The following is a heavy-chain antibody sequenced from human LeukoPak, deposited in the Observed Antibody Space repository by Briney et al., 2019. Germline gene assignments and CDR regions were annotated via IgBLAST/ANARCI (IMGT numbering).Heavy chain of an antibody. D-gene: IGHD1-26*01. Sequence: ASVKASCKASGYTFTGYYMHWVRQAPGQGLEWMGWINPNSGGTNYAQKFQGRVTMTRDTSISTAYMELSRLRSDDTAVYYCARVPPLVGATDFDYWGQGTLVTVSS. CDR2: INPNSGGT. V-gene: IGHV1-2*02. CDR3: ARVPPLVGATDFDY. J-gene: IGHJ4*02. CDR1: GYTFTGYY.